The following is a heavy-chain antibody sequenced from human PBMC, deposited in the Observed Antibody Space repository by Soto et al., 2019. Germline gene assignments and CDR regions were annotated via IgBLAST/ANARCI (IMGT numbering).Heavy chain of an antibody. CDR3: ARVGSSGEDYYYYYGMDV. D-gene: IGHD6-19*01. CDR1: GGNFSSYA. V-gene: IGHV1-69*01. CDR2: IIPIFGTA. J-gene: IGHJ6*02. Sequence: QVQLVQSGAEVKKPGSSVKVSCKASGGNFSSYAISWVRQAPGQGLEWMGGIIPIFGTANYAQKLQGRVTITADESTSTAYMELSSLRSEDTAVYYCARVGSSGEDYYYYYGMDVWGQGTTVTVSS.